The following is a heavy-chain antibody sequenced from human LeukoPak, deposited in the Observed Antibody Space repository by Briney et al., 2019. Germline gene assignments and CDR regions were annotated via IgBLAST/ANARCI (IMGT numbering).Heavy chain of an antibody. J-gene: IGHJ4*02. CDR2: INSDGSST. V-gene: IGHV3-74*01. D-gene: IGHD4-17*01. CDR1: GFTFSSYW. CDR3: AKGGYGDYFGY. Sequence: GGSLRLSCAASGFTFSSYWMHWVRQAPGKGLVWVSRINSDGSSTSYADSVKGRFTISRDNAKNTLYLQMNSLRTEDTALYYCAKGGYGDYFGYWGQGTLVTVSS.